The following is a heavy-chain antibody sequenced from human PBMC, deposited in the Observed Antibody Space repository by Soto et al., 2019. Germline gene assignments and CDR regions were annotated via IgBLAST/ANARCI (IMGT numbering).Heavy chain of an antibody. CDR1: GYTFASYG. V-gene: IGHV1-18*01. Sequence: SVKASCKTSGYTFASYGITWVRQAPGQGLEWMGWISGYNGNTKYAQKFQGRVTMTTDTSTSTAYMELRSLRSDDTAVYYCARDEVPAANWLDPWGQGTMVTVSS. J-gene: IGHJ5*02. D-gene: IGHD2-2*01. CDR3: ARDEVPAANWLDP. CDR2: ISGYNGNT.